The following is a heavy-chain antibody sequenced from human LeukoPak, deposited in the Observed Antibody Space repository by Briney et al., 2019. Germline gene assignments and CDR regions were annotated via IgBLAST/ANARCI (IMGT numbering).Heavy chain of an antibody. D-gene: IGHD3-3*01. Sequence: ASVNVSCKASGYTFTSYYMHWVRQAPRQGLAWMGRIIPFLGIANDAQKFQGRDTITADKSTSTAYMELSSLRSEDTAVYYCARELSWSGSLSNYYYYYGMDVWGQGTTVTVSS. CDR1: GYTFTSYY. J-gene: IGHJ6*02. V-gene: IGHV1-69*04. CDR2: IIPFLGIA. CDR3: ARELSWSGSLSNYYYYYGMDV.